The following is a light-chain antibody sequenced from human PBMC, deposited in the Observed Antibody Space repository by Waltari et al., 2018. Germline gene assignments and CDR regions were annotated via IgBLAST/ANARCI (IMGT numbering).Light chain of an antibody. CDR3: QKCDSAPFT. V-gene: IGKV1-27*01. Sequence: IQMTQSPSSLSASVGDKVTITCRASQSIGSNLAWYQQKPGKVPKLLIYAASTVQSEVPSRFSGSGSGTDFTLTISSLQPEDVATYYCQKCDSAPFTLGPGTKLDIK. J-gene: IGKJ3*01. CDR1: QSIGSN. CDR2: AAS.